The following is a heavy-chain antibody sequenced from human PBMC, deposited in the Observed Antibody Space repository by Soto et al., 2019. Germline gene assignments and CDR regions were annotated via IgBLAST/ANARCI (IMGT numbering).Heavy chain of an antibody. Sequence: PGGSLRLSCAAAVVTFSSYAMIWVRQAPGKGLEWVSAISGSGGSTYYADSVKGRFTISRDNSKNTLYLQMNSLRAEDTAVYYCAKELVTVDWWYGMDVWGQGTTVTVSS. D-gene: IGHD2-8*02. CDR2: ISGSGGST. V-gene: IGHV3-23*01. CDR1: VVTFSSYA. CDR3: AKELVTVDWWYGMDV. J-gene: IGHJ6*02.